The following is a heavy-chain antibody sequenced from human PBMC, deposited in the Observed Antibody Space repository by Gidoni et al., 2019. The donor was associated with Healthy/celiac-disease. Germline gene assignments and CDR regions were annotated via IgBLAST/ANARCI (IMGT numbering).Heavy chain of an antibody. D-gene: IGHD2-2*01. V-gene: IGHV1-69*02. CDR2: IIPILGIA. CDR3: ARGGYCSSTSCPNWFDP. CDR1: GGTFSSYT. J-gene: IGHJ5*02. Sequence: QVQLVQSGAEVKKPGSSVKVSCKASGGTFSSYTISWVRQAPGQGLEWMGRIIPILGIANYAQKFQGRVTITADKSTSTAYMELSSLRSEDTAVYYCARGGYCSSTSCPNWFDPWGQGTLVTVSS.